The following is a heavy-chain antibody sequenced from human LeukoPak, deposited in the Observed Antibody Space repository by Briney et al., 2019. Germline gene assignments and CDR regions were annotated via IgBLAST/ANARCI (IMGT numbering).Heavy chain of an antibody. D-gene: IGHD3-22*01. Sequence: ASVKVSCKVSGYTLTELSMHWVRQAPGKGLEWMGGFDPEDGETIYAQKFQGRVTMTEDTSTDTAYMELSSLRSVDTAVYYCATGYYYDSSGYSQFDYWGQGTLVTVSS. CDR3: ATGYYYDSSGYSQFDY. J-gene: IGHJ4*02. V-gene: IGHV1-24*01. CDR2: FDPEDGET. CDR1: GYTLTELS.